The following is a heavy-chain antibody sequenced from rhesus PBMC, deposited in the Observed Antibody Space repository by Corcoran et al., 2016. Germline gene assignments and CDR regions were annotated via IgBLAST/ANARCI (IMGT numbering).Heavy chain of an antibody. CDR3: AREGGSNHFDY. Sequence: EVQLVESGGGLVQPGGSLRLSCAASGFTFSSYAMQWVHQAPGKVLEWVSAIGPGGDTYYADAVKGRFPITRDNAKNALYLTMDSLRAAATAVYYCAREGGSNHFDYWGQGVLVTVSS. CDR1: GFTFSSYA. J-gene: IGHJ4*01. V-gene: IGHV3-72*01. D-gene: IGHD6-19*01. CDR2: IGPGGDT.